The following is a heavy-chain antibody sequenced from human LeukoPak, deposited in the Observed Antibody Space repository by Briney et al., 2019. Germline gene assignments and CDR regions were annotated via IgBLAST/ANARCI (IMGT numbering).Heavy chain of an antibody. V-gene: IGHV4-38-2*02. CDR3: ARAGVGAILRGAFDI. CDR2: INHSGST. CDR1: GYSITSGYY. Sequence: SETLSLTCTVSGYSITSGYYWGWIRQPPGKGLEWIGEINHSGSTNYNPSLKSRVTISVDTSKNQFSLKLSSVTAADTAVYYCARAGVGAILRGAFDIWGQGTMVTVPS. J-gene: IGHJ3*02. D-gene: IGHD1-26*01.